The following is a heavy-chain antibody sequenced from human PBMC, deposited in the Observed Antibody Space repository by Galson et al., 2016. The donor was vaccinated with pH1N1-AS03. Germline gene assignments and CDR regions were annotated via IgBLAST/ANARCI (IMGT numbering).Heavy chain of an antibody. CDR2: INNEGTST. V-gene: IGHV3-74*01. CDR3: ARQDSSGYFHGLDV. J-gene: IGHJ3*01. D-gene: IGHD3-22*01. Sequence: SLRLSCAASGFTLTTYWMHWVRQAPGGGLVWVSSINNEGTSTRGTDSVKGRFFISRDNAKNTVYLQMNSLRAEDTAVYYCARQDSSGYFHGLDVWGRGTTVTVSS. CDR1: GFTLTTYW.